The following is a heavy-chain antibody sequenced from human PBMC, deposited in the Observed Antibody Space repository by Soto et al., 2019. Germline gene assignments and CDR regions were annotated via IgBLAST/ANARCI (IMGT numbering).Heavy chain of an antibody. D-gene: IGHD2-2*02. CDR1: GGTFSSYT. Sequence: QVQLVQSGAEVKKPGSSVKVSCKASGGTFSSYTISWVRQAPGQGLEWMGRIIPILGIANYAQKFQGRVTITADKSTNTAYMELSSLRSEDRAVYYCAMEYCSSTSCYRDYWGQGTLVTVSS. CDR3: AMEYCSSTSCYRDY. V-gene: IGHV1-69*02. J-gene: IGHJ4*02. CDR2: IIPILGIA.